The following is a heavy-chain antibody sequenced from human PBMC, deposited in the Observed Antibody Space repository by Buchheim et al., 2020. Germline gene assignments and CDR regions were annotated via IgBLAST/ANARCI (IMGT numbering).Heavy chain of an antibody. V-gene: IGHV3-23*01. CDR1: GFTFSSYA. CDR3: AKDFGPYYYGSGSPAGGY. J-gene: IGHJ4*02. CDR2: ISGSGGST. Sequence: EVQLLESGGGLVQPGGSLRLSCAASGFTFSSYAMSWVRQAPGKGLEWVSAISGSGGSTYYADSVKGRFTISRDNSKSTLYLQMNSLRAEDTAVYYCAKDFGPYYYGSGSPAGGYWGQGTL. D-gene: IGHD3-10*01.